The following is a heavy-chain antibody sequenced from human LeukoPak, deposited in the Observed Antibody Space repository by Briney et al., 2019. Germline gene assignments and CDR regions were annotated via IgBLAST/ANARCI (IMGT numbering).Heavy chain of an antibody. V-gene: IGHV3-74*01. D-gene: IGHD2-21*01. J-gene: IGHJ5*02. CDR1: GFTFSSYW. CDR3: ARDFLGEAVDP. CDR2: INSDGSST. Sequence: GGSLRLSCAASGFTFSSYWMHWVRQAPGKGLVWVSRINSDGSSTSYADSVKGRFTISRDNAKNTLYLQMNSLRAEDTAAYYCARDFLGEAVDPWGQGTLVTVSS.